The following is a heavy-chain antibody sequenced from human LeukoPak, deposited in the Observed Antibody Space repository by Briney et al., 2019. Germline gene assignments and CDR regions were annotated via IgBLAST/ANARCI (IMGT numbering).Heavy chain of an antibody. D-gene: IGHD3-9*01. CDR3: ARDSQYYDILTGYYNHAFDI. CDR2: ISGGGGNT. J-gene: IGHJ3*02. CDR1: GFTFSSYG. V-gene: IGHV3-23*01. Sequence: GGTLRLSCAASGFTFSSYGMSWVRQAPGKGLEWVSGISGGGGNTYYADSVKGRFTISRDNSKNTLYLQMNSLRAEDTAVYYCARDSQYYDILTGYYNHAFDIWGQGTMVTVSS.